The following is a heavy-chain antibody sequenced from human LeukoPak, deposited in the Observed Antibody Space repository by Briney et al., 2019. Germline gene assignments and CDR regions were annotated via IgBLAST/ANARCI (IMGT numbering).Heavy chain of an antibody. D-gene: IGHD3-3*02. V-gene: IGHV4-34*01. CDR2: INHSGST. CDR1: GGSISTYY. J-gene: IGHJ4*02. CDR3: ARALIHDY. Sequence: SETLSLTCTVSGGSISTYYWSWIRQPPGEGLEWIGEINHSGSTNYNPSLKSRVTISVDTSKNQFSLKLSSVTAAETAVYYCARALIHDYWGQGTLVTVSS.